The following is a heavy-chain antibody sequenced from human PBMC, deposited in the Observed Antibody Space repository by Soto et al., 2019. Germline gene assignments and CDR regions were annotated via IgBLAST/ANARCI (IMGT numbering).Heavy chain of an antibody. CDR3: AREGSYSAYNFAHGIQLWSFDF. D-gene: IGHD5-12*01. J-gene: IGHJ4*02. V-gene: IGHV4-4*07. Sequence: SETLSLTCAVSGGSINTFYWSWVRQPAGKGLEWIGRIFSSGSTSFNPSLESRVAMSVDTSKNHFSLNLSSVTAADMAVYYCAREGSYSAYNFAHGIQLWSFDFWGQGALVAVSS. CDR2: IFSSGST. CDR1: GGSINTFY.